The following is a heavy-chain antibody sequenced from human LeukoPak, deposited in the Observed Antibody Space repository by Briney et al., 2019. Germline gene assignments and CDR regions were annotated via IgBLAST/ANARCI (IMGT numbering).Heavy chain of an antibody. Sequence: GGSLRLSWVASGFTFSKYGMHWVRQAPGKGLEWVAFITYNGGDKYYADSVRGRFTISRDNSRNTLSLQMDSLRAEDTAVYYCYTDIVTVPAPDYWGQGALVTVSS. V-gene: IGHV3-30*02. CDR2: ITYNGGDK. J-gene: IGHJ4*02. CDR3: YTDIVTVPAPDY. CDR1: GFTFSKYG. D-gene: IGHD2-2*01.